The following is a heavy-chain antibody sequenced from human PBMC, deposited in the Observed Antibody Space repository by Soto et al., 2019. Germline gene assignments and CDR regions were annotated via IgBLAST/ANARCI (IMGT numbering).Heavy chain of an antibody. CDR1: GGTIRSSNW. CDR3: TRAPGEISFPWFDP. Sequence: QVQLRESGPGLVNPSGTLSLTCAVSGGTIRSSNWWTWVRQPPGKGLEWIGEIWHSGTTNYNPSLKSPVTMSVDTSNNHFSLKLTSVTDADTAMYYCTRAPGEISFPWFDPWGQGTLVTVSS. D-gene: IGHD3-10*01. CDR2: IWHSGTT. V-gene: IGHV4-4*02. J-gene: IGHJ5*02.